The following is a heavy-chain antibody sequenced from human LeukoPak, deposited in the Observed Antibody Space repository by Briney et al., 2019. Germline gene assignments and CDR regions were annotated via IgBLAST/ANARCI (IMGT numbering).Heavy chain of an antibody. D-gene: IGHD2-2*01. V-gene: IGHV1-2*02. J-gene: IGHJ4*02. CDR2: INPRSGGT. Sequence: ASVKVSCKASGYTFTANYMHWVRQAPGQGLEWMGWINPRSGGTNYGEKFRGRVTMTRDTSITTAYMELSSLRFDDTAVYYCARGSGTSWFDYWGRGTLVTVSS. CDR1: GYTFTANY. CDR3: ARGSGTSWFDY.